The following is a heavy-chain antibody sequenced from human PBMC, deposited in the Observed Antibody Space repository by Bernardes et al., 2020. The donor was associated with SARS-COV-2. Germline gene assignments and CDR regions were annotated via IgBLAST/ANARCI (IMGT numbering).Heavy chain of an antibody. V-gene: IGHV1-8*01. CDR2: MNPDSATT. CDR3: ARGPIGVAGTRVFDWFDP. CDR1: GYTFTTYD. J-gene: IGHJ5*02. Sequence: AATKAYCKASGYTFTTYDINWVRQAAGQGLEWMGWMNPDSATTGYAQKFQGRITMTRNTSISTAYMELSSLRSEDTAVYYCARGPIGVAGTRVFDWFDPWGQGTLVNVSS. D-gene: IGHD6-19*01.